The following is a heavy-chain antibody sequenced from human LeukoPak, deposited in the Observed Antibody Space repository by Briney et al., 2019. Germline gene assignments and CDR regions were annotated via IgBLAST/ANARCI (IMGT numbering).Heavy chain of an antibody. CDR3: ARELSSIAARKGFDY. D-gene: IGHD6-6*01. V-gene: IGHV1-2*02. Sequence: ASVKVSCKASGYTFTGYYMHWVRQAPGQGLEWMGWINPNSGGTNYAQKFQGRVTMTRDTSISTAYMELSRLRSDDTAVYYCARELSSIAARKGFDYWGQGTLVTVSS. CDR1: GYTFTGYY. J-gene: IGHJ4*02. CDR2: INPNSGGT.